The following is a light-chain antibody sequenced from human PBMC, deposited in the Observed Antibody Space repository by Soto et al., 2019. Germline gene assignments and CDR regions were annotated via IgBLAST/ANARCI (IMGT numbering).Light chain of an antibody. V-gene: IGKV1-39*01. CDR1: QSISSY. J-gene: IGKJ3*01. CDR2: AAS. CDR3: QQSYSTPRGF. Sequence: DIQMTQSPSSLSASVGDRVTITCRASQSISSYLNWYQQKPGKAPKLLIYAASSLQSGVPSRFRGSGSGTDFTLTISSLQAEEFATYYCQQSYSTPRGFFGPGTKVDIK.